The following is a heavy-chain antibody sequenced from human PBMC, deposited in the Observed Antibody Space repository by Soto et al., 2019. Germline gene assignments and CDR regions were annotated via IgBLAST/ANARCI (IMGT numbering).Heavy chain of an antibody. CDR1: VYTVTNDG. CDR3: ASDSRFDFWSGRSGYYYYGMDV. V-gene: IGHV1-18*04. Sequence: ASGDVGGKASVYTVTNDGSSWVRQATGPGLEWMGWISAYTGNTNYAQKLQGSVTMNADTSTSTAHMELRSLRSAATAVYSCASDSRFDFWSGRSGYYYYGMDVSG. D-gene: IGHD3-3*01. J-gene: IGHJ6*04. CDR2: ISAYTGNT.